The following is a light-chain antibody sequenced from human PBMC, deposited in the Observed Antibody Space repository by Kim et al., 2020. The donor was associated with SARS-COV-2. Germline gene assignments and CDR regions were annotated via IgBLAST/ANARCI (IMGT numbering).Light chain of an antibody. J-gene: IGKJ3*01. CDR2: AAS. Sequence: SSVGDRVTITCRASQDISTYLAWFQQRAGKGPQLLIYAASALQSGVPARFSRSGSGTDFTLTITSLQPEDVATYYCQKYNNSPFTFRPGTKVDIK. CDR1: QDISTY. CDR3: QKYNNSPFT. V-gene: IGKV1-27*01.